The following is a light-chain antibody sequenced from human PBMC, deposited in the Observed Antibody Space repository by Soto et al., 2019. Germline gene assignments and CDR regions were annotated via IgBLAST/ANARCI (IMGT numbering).Light chain of an antibody. J-gene: IGKJ4*01. CDR1: QSVRSN. CDR2: GAS. Sequence: VLMTQSPATLSVSPGERATLSCRASQSVRSNLAWYQQKPGQAPRLLIYGASTRATGIPARFSGSGSGTEFTLTISSLQSEDFAIYYCQQYNNWPPLTFGGGTKVDIK. V-gene: IGKV3-15*01. CDR3: QQYNNWPPLT.